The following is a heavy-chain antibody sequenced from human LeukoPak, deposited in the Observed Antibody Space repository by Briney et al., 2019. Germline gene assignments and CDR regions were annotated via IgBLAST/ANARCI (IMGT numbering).Heavy chain of an antibody. D-gene: IGHD5-24*01. CDR1: GFTFSSYS. V-gene: IGHV3-21*01. J-gene: IGHJ4*02. CDR3: SRVSSDGYNCNY. Sequence: MPGGSLRLSCAASGFTFSSYSMNWVRQAPGKGLEWVSSISSSSSYIYYADSVKGRFTISRDNAKNSLYLQMNSLRAEDTAVYYCSRVSSDGYNCNYWGQGTLVTVSS. CDR2: ISSSSSYI.